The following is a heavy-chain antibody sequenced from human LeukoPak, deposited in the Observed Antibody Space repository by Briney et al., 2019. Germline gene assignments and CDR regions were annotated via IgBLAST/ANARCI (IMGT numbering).Heavy chain of an antibody. CDR1: GFPFSSYA. V-gene: IGHV3-21*01. D-gene: IGHD5-24*01. CDR3: ARSSEMATSNPFDY. J-gene: IGHJ4*02. CDR2: ITSNSAYI. Sequence: GGSLRLSCAASGFPFSSYAMNWVRQAPGKGLEWVSSITSNSAYINYADSVKGRFTISRDNAKNSLYLQMNSLRADDTAVYYCARSSEMATSNPFDYWGQGTLVTVSS.